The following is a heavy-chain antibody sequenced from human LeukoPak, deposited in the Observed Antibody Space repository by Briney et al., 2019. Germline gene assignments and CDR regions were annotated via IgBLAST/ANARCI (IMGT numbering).Heavy chain of an antibody. D-gene: IGHD1-26*01. Sequence: PSETLSLTCGVHSGSFRAFYWIWIRQPPGKGLEWIGGINQSGTTTYNPSLMSRVSISVDTSKNQFSLRLTSVTAAVTAVYYCATSEWDSVGAYYDYGMDVWGQGTTVTVSS. V-gene: IGHV4-34*01. CDR1: SGSFRAFY. J-gene: IGHJ6*02. CDR3: ATSEWDSVGAYYDYGMDV. CDR2: INQSGTT.